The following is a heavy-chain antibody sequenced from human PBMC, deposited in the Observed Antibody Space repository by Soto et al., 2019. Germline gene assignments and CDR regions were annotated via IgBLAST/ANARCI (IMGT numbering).Heavy chain of an antibody. J-gene: IGHJ4*02. CDR3: TDYDSSD. D-gene: IGHD3-22*01. CDR2: IKSKTDGGTT. Sequence: PGGSLRLSCAASGLTSSNAWMTWVRQAPGKGLEWAGRIKSKTDGGTTDYAAPVKGRFTISRDDSKNTLFLQMNSLKTEDTAVYYCTDYDSSDWGQGTLVTVSS. CDR1: GLTSSNAW. V-gene: IGHV3-15*01.